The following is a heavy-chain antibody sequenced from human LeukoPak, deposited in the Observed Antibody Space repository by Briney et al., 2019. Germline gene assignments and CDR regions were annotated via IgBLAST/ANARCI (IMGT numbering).Heavy chain of an antibody. CDR3: ASGEQLEAY. J-gene: IGHJ4*02. CDR2: ITSSSSYI. V-gene: IGHV3-21*01. CDR1: GFTFSSYS. Sequence: GGSLRLSCAASGFTFSSYSMNWVRQSPGKGLEWVSSITSSSSYIYYADSVKGRFTNPRDNAKNSLYLQMNSLRAEDTAVYYCASGEQLEAYWGQGTLVTVSS. D-gene: IGHD6-6*01.